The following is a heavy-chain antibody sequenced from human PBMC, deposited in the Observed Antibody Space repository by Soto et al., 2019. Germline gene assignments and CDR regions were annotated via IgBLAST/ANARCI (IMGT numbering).Heavy chain of an antibody. CDR1: GFTFSSYG. Sequence: PGGSLRLSCAASGFTFSSYGMHWVRQAPGKGLEWLAVIWYDGSNKYFADSVKGRFTISRDNSKNTLYLQMNSLRAEDTAVYYCARDYDSSGYPRYYFDYWGQGTLVTVSS. CDR2: IWYDGSNK. CDR3: ARDYDSSGYPRYYFDY. J-gene: IGHJ4*02. D-gene: IGHD3-22*01. V-gene: IGHV3-33*01.